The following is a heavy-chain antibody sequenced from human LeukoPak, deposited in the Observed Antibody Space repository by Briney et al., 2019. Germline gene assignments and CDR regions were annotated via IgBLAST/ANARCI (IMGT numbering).Heavy chain of an antibody. CDR1: GFSLDDYG. CDR2: INWDGGST. V-gene: IGHV3-20*04. Sequence: PGGSLRLSCAASGFSLDDYGMIWVRHAPGKGLKWVSGINWDGGSTGYADSVKGRFTISRDNAKKSLYLQMNSLRAEDTALYYCARGDRSGWYFDYWGQGVLVTVSS. J-gene: IGHJ4*02. CDR3: ARGDRSGWYFDY. D-gene: IGHD6-19*01.